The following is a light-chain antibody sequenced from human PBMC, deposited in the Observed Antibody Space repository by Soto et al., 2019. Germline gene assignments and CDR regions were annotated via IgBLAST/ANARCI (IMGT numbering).Light chain of an antibody. Sequence: QSALTQPASVSGSPRQSMTIACTGTDSDVGSYNLVSWFQQHPGKAPKLVIYEVTKRPSGVSDRFSGSKSGNTASLTISGLQAEDEADYYCFSYAGDSVYVFGTGTKVNVL. V-gene: IGLV2-23*02. J-gene: IGLJ1*01. CDR2: EVT. CDR3: FSYAGDSVYV. CDR1: DSDVGSYNL.